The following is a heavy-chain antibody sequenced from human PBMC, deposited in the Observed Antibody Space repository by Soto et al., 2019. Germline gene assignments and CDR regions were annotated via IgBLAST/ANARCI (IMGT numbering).Heavy chain of an antibody. CDR3: ARDEPAGRTTTN. V-gene: IGHV3-21*01. CDR1: GVGFSTYG. J-gene: IGHJ1*01. D-gene: IGHD2-2*01. Sequence: EVQLMESGGGLVKPGGSLRLSCAASGVGFSTYGMNWVRQAPGKGPEWVSSIDRSGRNIYYAASVGGRFTTHRDNGKNALFLQIHRLGVDDTMLYFCARDEPAGRTTTNWGQGTLVTASS. CDR2: IDRSGRNI.